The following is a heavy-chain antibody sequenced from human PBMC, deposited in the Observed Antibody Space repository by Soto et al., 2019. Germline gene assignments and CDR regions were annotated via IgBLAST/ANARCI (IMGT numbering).Heavy chain of an antibody. CDR3: ARASSWYDPFDY. Sequence: SETLSLTCTVSDGSISSYSWSWIRQPPGKGLEWIGYIYYSGSTNYNPSLKSRVTISVDTSKNQFSLELSSVTAADTAVYYCARASSWYDPFDYWGQGTLVTVSS. J-gene: IGHJ4*02. D-gene: IGHD6-13*01. CDR1: DGSISSYS. CDR2: IYYSGST. V-gene: IGHV4-59*01.